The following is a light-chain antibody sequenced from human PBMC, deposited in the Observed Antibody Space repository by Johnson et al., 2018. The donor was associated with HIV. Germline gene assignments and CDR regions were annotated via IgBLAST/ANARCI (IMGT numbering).Light chain of an antibody. CDR3: GTWDSSLTASYV. CDR1: SSNIGNNF. Sequence: QSVLTQPPSVSAAPGQKVTISCSGSSSNIGNNFVSWYQQLPGTAPKLLIYENNKRPSGIPDRFSGSKSGTSATLGITGLQTGAEADYYCGTWDSSLTASYVFGTGTKVTVL. V-gene: IGLV1-51*02. CDR2: ENN. J-gene: IGLJ1*01.